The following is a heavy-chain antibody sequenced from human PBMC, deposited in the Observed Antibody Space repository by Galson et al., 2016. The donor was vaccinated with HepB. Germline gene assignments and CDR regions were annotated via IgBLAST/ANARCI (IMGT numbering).Heavy chain of an antibody. V-gene: IGHV3-23*01. CDR3: AKYVHIRAAGSFGMDV. D-gene: IGHD6-13*01. CDR1: GFTFNSYA. CDR2: ITGSAANS. Sequence: SLRLSCAASGFPSGFTFNSYAMTWVRQAPGKGLEWVSTITGSAANSYYADSVKGRFTISRDNSKNTVYLQMNSLRAEDTALYFCAKYVHIRAAGSFGMDVWGQGTTGTVAS. J-gene: IGHJ6*02.